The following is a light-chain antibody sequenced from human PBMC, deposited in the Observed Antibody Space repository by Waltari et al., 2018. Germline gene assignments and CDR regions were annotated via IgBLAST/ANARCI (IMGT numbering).Light chain of an antibody. J-gene: IGLJ1*01. CDR1: SSDVGGYNY. CDR3: SAYTSSSTQV. Sequence: QSALTQPASVSGSPGQSITISCTGTSSDVGGYNYVSWYQQHPGKAPKLMSYEVNNRRSGGSNRFSGSQSGNTASLTISGLQAADEADYYCSAYTSSSTQVFGTGTKVTVL. CDR2: EVN. V-gene: IGLV2-14*01.